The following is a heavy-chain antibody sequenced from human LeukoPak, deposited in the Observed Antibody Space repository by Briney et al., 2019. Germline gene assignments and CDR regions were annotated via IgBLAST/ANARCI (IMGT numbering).Heavy chain of an antibody. CDR3: QLVGPPNFDY. D-gene: IGHD6-13*01. J-gene: IGHJ4*02. Sequence: PGGSLRLSCAASGFTFSSYGMHWVRQAPGKGLEWVAFIRYDGSNKYYADSVKGRFTISRDNSRNTLYLQMNSLRAEDTAVYYCQLVGPPNFDYWGQGTLVTVSS. V-gene: IGHV3-30*02. CDR1: GFTFSSYG. CDR2: IRYDGSNK.